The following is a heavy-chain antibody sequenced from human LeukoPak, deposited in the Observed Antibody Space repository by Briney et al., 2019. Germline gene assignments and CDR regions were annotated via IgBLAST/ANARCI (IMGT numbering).Heavy chain of an antibody. V-gene: IGHV3-11*04. J-gene: IGHJ6*03. CDR3: AREGYSSSAGFYYYYYMDV. Sequence: LSLTCTVSGGSISGYYWSWIRQPPGKGLEWVSYISSSGSTIYYADSVKGRFPISRDNAKNSLYLQMNSLRAEDTAVYYCAREGYSSSAGFYYYYYMDVWGKGTTVTVSS. CDR1: GGSISGYY. CDR2: ISSSGSTI. D-gene: IGHD6-6*01.